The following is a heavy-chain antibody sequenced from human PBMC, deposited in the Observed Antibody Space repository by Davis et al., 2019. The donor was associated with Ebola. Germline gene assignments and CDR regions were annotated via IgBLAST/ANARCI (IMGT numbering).Heavy chain of an antibody. CDR3: AKNDGINGWFGIDV. J-gene: IGHJ6*02. Sequence: GGSLRLSCAASGFTFSSYWMSWVRQAPGKGLEWVSAISGSGGSRHHADAVKGRFTISRDISKNTVYLQMNSLRAEDTAVYYCAKNDGINGWFGIDVWAQGTTVTVSS. CDR2: ISGSGGSR. D-gene: IGHD6-19*01. CDR1: GFTFSSYW. V-gene: IGHV3-23*01.